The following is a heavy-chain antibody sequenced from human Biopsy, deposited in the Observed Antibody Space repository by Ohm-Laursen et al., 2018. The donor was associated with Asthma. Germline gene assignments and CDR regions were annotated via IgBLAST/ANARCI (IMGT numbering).Heavy chain of an antibody. CDR3: ARAQDYYDSRGYYRSFDY. V-gene: IGHV4-31*03. CDR2: IYYSGGT. J-gene: IGHJ4*02. CDR1: YGYITSGGYY. D-gene: IGHD3-22*01. Sequence: SETLSLTCTVSYGYITSGGYYWTWIRQHPGKGLEWIGFIYYSGGTYYNPSLKSRVSISIDTSKNQFSLKLSSVTAADTAVYYCARAQDYYDSRGYYRSFDYWGQGTLVTVSS.